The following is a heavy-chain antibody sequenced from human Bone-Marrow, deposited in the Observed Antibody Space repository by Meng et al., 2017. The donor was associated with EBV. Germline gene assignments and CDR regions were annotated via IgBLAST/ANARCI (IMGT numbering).Heavy chain of an antibody. Sequence: QVQLQQWGAGLLKPSETLSLTCAVYGGSFSGYYWSWIRQPPGKGLEWIGEINHSGSTNYNPSLKSRVTISVDKSKNQFSLKLSSVTAADTAVYYCARRSITMVRGVDDWFDPWGQGTLVTVDS. CDR2: INHSGST. CDR1: GGSFSGYY. J-gene: IGHJ5*02. V-gene: IGHV4-34*01. D-gene: IGHD3-10*01. CDR3: ARRSITMVRGVDDWFDP.